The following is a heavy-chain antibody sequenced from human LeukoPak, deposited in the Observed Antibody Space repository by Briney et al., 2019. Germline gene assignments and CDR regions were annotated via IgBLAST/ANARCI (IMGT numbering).Heavy chain of an antibody. CDR3: AKDDYYGSGSYSAGNYYYYYMDV. CDR2: ISSSGSTI. Sequence: GSLRLSCAASGFTFSSYEMNWVRQAPGKGLEWVSYISSSGSTIYYADSVKGRFTISRDNSKNSLYLQMNSLRTEDTALYYCAKDDYYGSGSYSAGNYYYYYMDVWGKGTTVTVSS. V-gene: IGHV3-48*03. D-gene: IGHD3-10*01. CDR1: GFTFSSYE. J-gene: IGHJ6*03.